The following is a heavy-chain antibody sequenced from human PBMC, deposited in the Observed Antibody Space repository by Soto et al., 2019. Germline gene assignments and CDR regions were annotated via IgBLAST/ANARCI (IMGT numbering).Heavy chain of an antibody. CDR3: ARDRVRGVTPESMDV. V-gene: IGHV1-69*01. D-gene: IGHD3-10*01. CDR1: GGTFSSYA. Sequence: QVQLVQSGAEVKKPGSSVNVSCKASGGTFSSYAISWVRQAPGHGLEWMGGIIPIFGTANYAQKFQGRVTITADESTSTAYMELSSLRSEDTAVYYCARDRVRGVTPESMDVWGQGTTVTVSS. CDR2: IIPIFGTA. J-gene: IGHJ6*02.